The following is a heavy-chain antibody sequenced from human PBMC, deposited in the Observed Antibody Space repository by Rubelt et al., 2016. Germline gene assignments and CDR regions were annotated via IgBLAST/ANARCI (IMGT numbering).Heavy chain of an antibody. V-gene: IGHV3-23*01. Sequence: AASGFTLSDQYMDWVRQAPGKGLEWVSGISDGGAHTYYADSVKGRFTISRDNSKNTLYLQMNSLRAEDTAVYYCAHGPGAGNYAFDIWGQGTMVTVSS. CDR1: GFTLSDQY. D-gene: IGHD6-19*01. CDR3: AHGPGAGNYAFDI. CDR2: ISDGGAHT. J-gene: IGHJ3*02.